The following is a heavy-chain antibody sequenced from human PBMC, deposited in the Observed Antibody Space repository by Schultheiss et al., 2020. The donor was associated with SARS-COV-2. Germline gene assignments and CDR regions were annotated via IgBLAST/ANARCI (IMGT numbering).Heavy chain of an antibody. Sequence: SETLSLTCTVSGGSISSGGYYWSWIRQHPGKGLEWIGYIYYSGSTYYNPSLKSRVTISVDTSKNQFSLKLSSVTAADTAVYYCARGVLIYYDSSGYYYDAFDIWGQGTMVTVSS. V-gene: IGHV4-31*03. CDR3: ARGVLIYYDSSGYYYDAFDI. J-gene: IGHJ3*02. CDR2: IYYSGST. CDR1: GGSISSGGYY. D-gene: IGHD3-22*01.